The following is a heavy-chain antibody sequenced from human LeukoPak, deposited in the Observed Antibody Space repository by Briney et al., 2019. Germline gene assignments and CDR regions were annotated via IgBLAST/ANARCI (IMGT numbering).Heavy chain of an antibody. Sequence: ASVKVSCKASGDTFSSYSIRWVRQAPGQGLEWMGNIIPIRGITNYAQKFQGRVTITGDKSPSTAYRERRSLRSEDTPVYYCASDLGSGYYLEANLPKFHDFDIWGQGTMVTVSS. J-gene: IGHJ3*02. CDR3: ASDLGSGYYLEANLPKFHDFDI. D-gene: IGHD3-22*01. CDR1: GDTFSSYS. CDR2: IIPIRGIT. V-gene: IGHV1-69*04.